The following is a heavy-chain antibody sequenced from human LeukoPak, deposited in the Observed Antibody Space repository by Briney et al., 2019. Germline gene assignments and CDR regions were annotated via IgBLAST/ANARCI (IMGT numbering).Heavy chain of an antibody. V-gene: IGHV3-74*01. Sequence: PVGSLRLSCASSGFTFSSYWMHWVRQAPGKGLVWVLRIDSHGSSTSYADSVKGRFTISRDNAKNTLYLQMNSLRAEDTAVYYCARERYYYGSGSLLDYWGQGTLVTVSS. CDR2: IDSHGSST. J-gene: IGHJ4*02. CDR1: GFTFSSYW. CDR3: ARERYYYGSGSLLDY. D-gene: IGHD3-10*01.